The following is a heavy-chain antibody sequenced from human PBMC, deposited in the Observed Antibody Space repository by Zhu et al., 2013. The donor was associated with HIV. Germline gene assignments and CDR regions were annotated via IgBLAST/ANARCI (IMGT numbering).Heavy chain of an antibody. CDR2: ISAYNGNS. V-gene: IGHV1-18*01. CDR3: ALGSSVTTWGYFDY. D-gene: IGHD4-17*01. Sequence: QVQLVQSGAEVKKPGASLRVSCKASGHTSTSYGVSWVRQAPGQGLEWMGWISAYNGNSNYAQKFQGRVTMTTDTSTSTAYMELRSLTADDTAVYYCALGSSVTTWGYFDYWGQGTLVTVSS. CDR1: GHTSTSYG. J-gene: IGHJ4*02.